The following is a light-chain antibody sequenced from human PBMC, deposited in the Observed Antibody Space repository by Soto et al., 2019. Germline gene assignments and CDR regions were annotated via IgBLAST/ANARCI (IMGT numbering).Light chain of an antibody. Sequence: EIVLTQSPGTLSLSPGERATLSCRASQSVSSNLAWYQQKPDQAPRLLIYGASTRATGIPARFSGSGSGTEFTLTISSLQSEDFAVYYCQQYSNWPPWTFGQGTKVDIK. CDR2: GAS. V-gene: IGKV3-15*01. J-gene: IGKJ1*01. CDR1: QSVSSN. CDR3: QQYSNWPPWT.